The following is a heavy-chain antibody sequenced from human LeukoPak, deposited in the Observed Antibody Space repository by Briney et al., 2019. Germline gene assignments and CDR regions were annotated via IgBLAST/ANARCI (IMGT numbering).Heavy chain of an antibody. CDR1: GRSFSGYY. CDR3: AQTYYDILTGYYSDY. Sequence: SETLSLTCAVYGRSFSGYYWSWIRQPPGKGLEWIGEINHSGSTNYNPSLKSRVTISVDTSKNQFSLKLSSVTAADTAVYYCAQTYYDILTGYYSDYWGQGTLVTVSS. D-gene: IGHD3-9*01. J-gene: IGHJ4*02. CDR2: INHSGST. V-gene: IGHV4-34*01.